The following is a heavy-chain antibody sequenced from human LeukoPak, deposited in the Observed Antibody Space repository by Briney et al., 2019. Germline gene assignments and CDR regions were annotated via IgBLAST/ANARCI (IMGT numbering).Heavy chain of an antibody. D-gene: IGHD6-19*01. Sequence: GGSLRLSCAASGFTFSSYSMNWIRQAPGKGLEWVALIPYDGSNKYYADSVKGRFTISRDNSKNTLYLHMNSLRAEDTAVYYCAMSAYRSGWSLGYWGQGTLVTVSS. J-gene: IGHJ4*02. CDR2: IPYDGSNK. V-gene: IGHV3-30*03. CDR3: AMSAYRSGWSLGY. CDR1: GFTFSSYS.